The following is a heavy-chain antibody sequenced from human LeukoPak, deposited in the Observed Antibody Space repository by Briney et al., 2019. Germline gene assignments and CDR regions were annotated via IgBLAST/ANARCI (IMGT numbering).Heavy chain of an antibody. V-gene: IGHV3-21*01. CDR3: ARDEGLYSSGWYEGGAFDY. CDR2: ISSSSSYI. J-gene: IGHJ4*02. Sequence: KSGGSLRLSCAASGFTFSSYEMNWVRQAPGKGLEWVSSISSSSSYIYYADSVKGRFTISRDNAKNSLYLQMNSLRAEDTAVYYCARDEGLYSSGWYEGGAFDYWGQGTLVTVSS. D-gene: IGHD6-19*01. CDR1: GFTFSSYE.